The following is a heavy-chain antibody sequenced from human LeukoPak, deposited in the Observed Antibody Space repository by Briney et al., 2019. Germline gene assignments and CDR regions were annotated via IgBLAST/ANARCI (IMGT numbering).Heavy chain of an antibody. Sequence: PSETLSLTCTVSGGSISSYYWSWIRQPPGKGLEWIGYIYYSGSTNYNPSLKSRVTISVDTSKNHFSLKLTSVTAADTAVYFCARGDYSDSRRFDPWGQGILVTVSS. V-gene: IGHV4-59*01. CDR3: ARGDYSDSRRFDP. J-gene: IGHJ5*02. D-gene: IGHD3-22*01. CDR1: GGSISSYY. CDR2: IYYSGST.